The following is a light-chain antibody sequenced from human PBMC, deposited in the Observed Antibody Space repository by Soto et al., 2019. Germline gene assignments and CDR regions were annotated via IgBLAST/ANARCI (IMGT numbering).Light chain of an antibody. Sequence: NFMLTQPHSVSESPGKTVTISCTRSSGSIASTYVQWYQQRPGSAPTTVIYEDNQRPSGVPDRFSGSIDSSSNSASLTISGLKTEDEADYYCQSYGGSNWVFGGGTKVTVL. V-gene: IGLV6-57*04. CDR1: SGSIASTY. CDR3: QSYGGSNWV. J-gene: IGLJ3*02. CDR2: EDN.